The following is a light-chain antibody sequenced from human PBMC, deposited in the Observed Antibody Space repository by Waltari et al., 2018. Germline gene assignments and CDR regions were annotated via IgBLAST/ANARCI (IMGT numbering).Light chain of an antibody. V-gene: IGKV3-20*01. Sequence: EIMLTPSPGTLSLSPGERATLSGRTSQSIGRSLAWYQQKPGQAPRLLIYGASSRATDIPDRFSGSGSGTDFSLTINRLEPEDSALYYCQHYVRLPVTFGQGTKVEIK. CDR3: QHYVRLPVT. J-gene: IGKJ1*01. CDR2: GAS. CDR1: QSIGRS.